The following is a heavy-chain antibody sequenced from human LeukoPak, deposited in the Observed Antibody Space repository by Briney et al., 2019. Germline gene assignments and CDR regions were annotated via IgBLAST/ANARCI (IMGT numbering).Heavy chain of an antibody. CDR3: ARPGPIAARRALGY. V-gene: IGHV1-69*06. CDR2: IIPIFGTA. CDR1: GGTFSSYA. D-gene: IGHD6-6*01. Sequence: SVKVSCKASGGTFSSYAISWVRQAPGQGLEWMGGIIPIFGTANYAQKFQGRVTITADKSTSTAYMELSRLRSDDTAVYYCARPGPIAARRALGYWGQGTLVTVSS. J-gene: IGHJ4*02.